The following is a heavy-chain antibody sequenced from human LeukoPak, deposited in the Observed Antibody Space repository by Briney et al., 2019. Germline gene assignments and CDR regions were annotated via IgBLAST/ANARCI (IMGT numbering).Heavy chain of an antibody. Sequence: ASVKVSCKASGYTFTSYGISWVRQAPGQGLEWMGWISAYNGNTNYAQKLQGRVTMTTDTSTSTAYMELRSLRSDDTAVYYCARDSSSSWYLWFDPWGQGTLVTVSS. CDR3: ARDSSSSWYLWFDP. CDR2: ISAYNGNT. V-gene: IGHV1-18*01. J-gene: IGHJ5*02. CDR1: GYTFTSYG. D-gene: IGHD6-13*01.